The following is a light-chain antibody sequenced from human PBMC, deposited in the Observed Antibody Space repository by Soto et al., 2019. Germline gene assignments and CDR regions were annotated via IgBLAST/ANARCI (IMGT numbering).Light chain of an antibody. CDR2: DNN. V-gene: IGLV1-51*01. J-gene: IGLJ2*01. Sequence: QSVLTQPPSVSAAPGQKVTISCYGSRSNIGNNYVSWYQHLPGTAPKLLIYDNNKRPSGIPDRFSGSKSGTSATLAITGLQTGDEADYYCGTWDTSLSAVVFGGGTKLTVL. CDR3: GTWDTSLSAVV. CDR1: RSNIGNNY.